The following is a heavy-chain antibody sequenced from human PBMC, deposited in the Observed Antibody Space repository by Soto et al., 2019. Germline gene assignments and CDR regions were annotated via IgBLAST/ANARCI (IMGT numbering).Heavy chain of an antibody. V-gene: IGHV1-46*03. CDR3: ARDLLRIVVVVAATQYYYGMDV. D-gene: IGHD2-15*01. CDR1: GYTFTSYG. J-gene: IGHJ6*02. Sequence: GASVKVSCKASGYTFTSYGISCVRQAPGQGLERMGIINPSGGSTSYAQKFQGRVTMTRDTSTSTVYMELSSLRSEDTAVYYCARDLLRIVVVVAATQYYYGMDVWGQGTTVTVSS. CDR2: INPSGGST.